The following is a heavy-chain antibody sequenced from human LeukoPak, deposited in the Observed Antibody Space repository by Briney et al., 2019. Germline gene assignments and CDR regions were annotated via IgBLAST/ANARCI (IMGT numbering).Heavy chain of an antibody. Sequence: AGSLTLSCAASGFTFSSYAMSWVRQAPGKVLEWVSAISGSGGSTYYADSVKGRFTISRDNSKNTLYLQMNSLRAEDTAVYYCAKDLAAVGTGYWGQGTLVTVSS. V-gene: IGHV3-23*01. CDR2: ISGSGGST. CDR1: GFTFSSYA. CDR3: AKDLAAVGTGY. D-gene: IGHD6-13*01. J-gene: IGHJ4*02.